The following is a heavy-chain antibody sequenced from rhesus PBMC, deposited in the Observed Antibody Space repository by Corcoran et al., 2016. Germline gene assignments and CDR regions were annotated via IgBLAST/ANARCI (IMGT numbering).Heavy chain of an antibody. D-gene: IGHD1-1*01. CDR3: ARQSGGTAGTMDY. J-gene: IGHJ4*01. CDR2: IYTDPDNP. Sequence: QVQLVQSGAEVKQPGASVKVSCKASGYTFTSYGTNWVRQAHGQRLEWMGWIYTDPDNPTYAQVMKDQFTFSMNTSISTANLQISSLKAEDTAVYYCARQSGGTAGTMDYWGQGVLVTVSS. CDR1: GYTFTSYG. V-gene: IGHV7-114*01.